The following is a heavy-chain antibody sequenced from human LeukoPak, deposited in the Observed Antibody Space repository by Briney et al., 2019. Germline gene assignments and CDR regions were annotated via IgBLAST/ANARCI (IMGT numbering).Heavy chain of an antibody. V-gene: IGHV3-23*01. CDR1: GFTFSSYA. D-gene: IGHD3-22*01. J-gene: IGHJ1*01. CDR3: AKALEESSGYFLHFHH. CDR2: ISGSGDST. Sequence: GGSLGLSCAASGFTFSSYAMNWVRQAPGKGLEWVSTISGSGDSTYYAGSVKGRFTISRDNSKNTLYLQMNSLRAEDTAVYYCAKALEESSGYFLHFHHWGQGTLVTVSS.